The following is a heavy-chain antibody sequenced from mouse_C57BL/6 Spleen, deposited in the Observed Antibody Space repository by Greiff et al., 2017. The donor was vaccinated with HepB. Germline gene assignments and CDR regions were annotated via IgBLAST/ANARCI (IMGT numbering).Heavy chain of an antibody. V-gene: IGHV1-61*01. D-gene: IGHD2-3*01. Sequence: QVQLQQPGAELVRPGSSVKLSCKASGYTFTSYWMDWVKQRPGQGLEWIGNIYPSDSETHYNQKFKDKATLTVDKSSSTAYMQLSSLTSEDSAVYYCARSGDGYPLFDYWGQGTTLTVSS. CDR1: GYTFTSYW. CDR2: IYPSDSET. CDR3: ARSGDGYPLFDY. J-gene: IGHJ2*01.